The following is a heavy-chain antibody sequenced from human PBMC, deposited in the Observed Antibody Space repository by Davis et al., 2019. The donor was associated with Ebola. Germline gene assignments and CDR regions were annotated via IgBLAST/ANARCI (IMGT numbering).Heavy chain of an antibody. CDR2: ISGSGGST. Sequence: GESLKISCAASGFTFSSYAMSWVRQAPGKGLEWVSAISGSGGSTYYADSVKGRFTISRDNSKNTLYLQMNSLRAEDTAVYYCAKEIVVVPAAMDYFDYWGQGTLVTVSS. D-gene: IGHD2-2*01. CDR1: GFTFSSYA. J-gene: IGHJ4*02. V-gene: IGHV3-23*01. CDR3: AKEIVVVPAAMDYFDY.